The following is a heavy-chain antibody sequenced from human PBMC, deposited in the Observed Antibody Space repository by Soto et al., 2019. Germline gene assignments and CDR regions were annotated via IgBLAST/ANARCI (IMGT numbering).Heavy chain of an antibody. J-gene: IGHJ6*02. CDR1: GGSISSYY. CDR2: IYYSGST. D-gene: IGHD3-3*01. CDR3: ARDYPTYYDFWSGYSGGMDV. V-gene: IGHV4-59*01. Sequence: SETLSLTCTVSGGSISSYYWSWIRQPPGKGLEWIGYIYYSGSTNYNPSLKSRVTISVDTSKNQFSLKLSSVTAADTAVYYCARDYPTYYDFWSGYSGGMDVWGQGTTVTVSS.